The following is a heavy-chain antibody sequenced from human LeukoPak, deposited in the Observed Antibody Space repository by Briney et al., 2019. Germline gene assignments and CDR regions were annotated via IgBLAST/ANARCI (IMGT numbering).Heavy chain of an antibody. CDR1: GASIRSYY. J-gene: IGHJ5*02. V-gene: IGHV4-31*03. CDR2: IYYSGST. Sequence: SETLSLTCTVSGASIRSYYWSWIRQHPGKGLEWIGYIYYSGSTYYNPSLKSRVTISVDTSKNQFSLKLSSVTAADTAVYYCARGGAVTTSSWFDPWGQGTLVTVSS. D-gene: IGHD4-17*01. CDR3: ARGGAVTTSSWFDP.